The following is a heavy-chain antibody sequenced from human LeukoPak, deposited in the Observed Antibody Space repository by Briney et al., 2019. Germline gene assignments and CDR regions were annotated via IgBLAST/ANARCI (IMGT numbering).Heavy chain of an antibody. Sequence: SETLSLTCTVSGGSMTSYYWTWIRQSPGKGLEWIGYMYYTGRTNYNPSLKSRVTISVDTSKNQFSLKLSSVTAADTAVYYCARSLYYYGSDSFDIWGQGTMVSVSS. CDR3: ARSLYYYGSDSFDI. CDR2: MYYTGRT. D-gene: IGHD3-10*01. V-gene: IGHV4-59*12. J-gene: IGHJ3*02. CDR1: GGSMTSYY.